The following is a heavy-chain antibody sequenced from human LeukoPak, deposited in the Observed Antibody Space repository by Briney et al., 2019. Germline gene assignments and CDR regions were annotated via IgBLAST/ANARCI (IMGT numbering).Heavy chain of an antibody. CDR3: AVRSYSSGWYPMIGYFDY. CDR1: GGTFSSYA. Sequence: EASVKVSCKASGGTFSSYAISWVRQAPGQGLEWMGGIIPIFGTANYAQKFQGRVTITADESTSTAYMELSSLRSEDTAVYYCAVRSYSSGWYPMIGYFDYWGQGTLVTVSS. J-gene: IGHJ4*02. V-gene: IGHV1-69*13. CDR2: IIPIFGTA. D-gene: IGHD6-19*01.